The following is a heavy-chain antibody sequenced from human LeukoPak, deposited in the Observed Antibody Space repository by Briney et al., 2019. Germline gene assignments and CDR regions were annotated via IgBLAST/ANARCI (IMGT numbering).Heavy chain of an antibody. Sequence: SVKVSCKASGGTFSSYAISWVRQAPGQGLEWMGGIIPIFGTANYAQKFQGRVTITADESTSTAYMELSSLRSEDTAVYYCARGRGQLVRYAFDIWGQGTMVTVSS. J-gene: IGHJ3*02. D-gene: IGHD6-6*01. CDR3: ARGRGQLVRYAFDI. CDR1: GGTFSSYA. CDR2: IIPIFGTA. V-gene: IGHV1-69*13.